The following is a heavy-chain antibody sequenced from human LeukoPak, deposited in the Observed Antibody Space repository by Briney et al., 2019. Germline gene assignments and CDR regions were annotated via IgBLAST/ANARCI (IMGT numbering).Heavy chain of an antibody. J-gene: IGHJ4*02. D-gene: IGHD3-10*01. CDR2: IYTSGST. Sequence: SQTLSLTCTVSGGSISSGNHYWSWFRQPAGKGLEWIGRIYTSGSTNYNPSLKSRVTMSVDTSKNQFSLKLSSVTAADTAVYYCARGSGYYGSGSYSLMYWGQGTLVTVSS. V-gene: IGHV4-61*02. CDR3: ARGSGYYGSGSYSLMY. CDR1: GGSISSGNHY.